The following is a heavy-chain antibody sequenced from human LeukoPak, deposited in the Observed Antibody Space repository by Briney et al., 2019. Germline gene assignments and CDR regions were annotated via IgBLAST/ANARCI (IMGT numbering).Heavy chain of an antibody. CDR2: IGGPAET. CDR1: GFAFGVHA. D-gene: IGHD3-16*01. CDR3: AKDWTSHNGVYDCLDF. J-gene: IGHJ4*02. V-gene: IGHV3-23*01. Sequence: GGSLRLFCAASGFAFGVHAMTWVRQAPGKGPEWVATIGGPAETFYADSVKGRFTISRDNSRNTLYLQMNSLRAEDSALYYCAKDWTSHNGVYDCLDFWGQGTQVTVSS.